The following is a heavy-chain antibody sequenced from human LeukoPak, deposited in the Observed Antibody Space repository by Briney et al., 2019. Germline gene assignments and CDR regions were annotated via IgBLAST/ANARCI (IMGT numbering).Heavy chain of an antibody. CDR1: GGSISSYY. CDR2: IYYSGST. D-gene: IGHD3/OR15-3a*01. V-gene: IGHV4-59*01. Sequence: PSETLSLTCTVSGGSISSYYWSWIRQPPGKGLEWVGYIYYSGSTNYNPSLKSRDNISVDTSKNQFSLKLSSVTAADTAVYYCARADLKLDTPTDYYYYGMDVWGKGTTVTVSS. CDR3: ARADLKLDTPTDYYYYGMDV. J-gene: IGHJ6*04.